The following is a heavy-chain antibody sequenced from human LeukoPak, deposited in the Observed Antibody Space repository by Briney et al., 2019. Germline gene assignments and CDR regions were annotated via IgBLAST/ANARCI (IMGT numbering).Heavy chain of an antibody. Sequence: PGGSLRLSCAASGFTFGTYSMNWVRQAPRKDLEWVSSISGSSNYIYYSDSVKGRFTISRDNANNSMYLQMNSLRAEDTADYYRARDHCGSNSCYTVSFDYWGQGTLVTVSS. V-gene: IGHV3-21*01. CDR2: ISGSSNYI. CDR1: GFTFGTYS. J-gene: IGHJ4*02. CDR3: ARDHCGSNSCYTVSFDY. D-gene: IGHD2-2*02.